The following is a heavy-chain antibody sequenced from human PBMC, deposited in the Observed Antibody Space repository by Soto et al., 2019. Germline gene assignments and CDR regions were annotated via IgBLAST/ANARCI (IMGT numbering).Heavy chain of an antibody. J-gene: IGHJ4*02. D-gene: IGHD6-19*01. V-gene: IGHV1-18*01. CDR1: GYTFTSYG. Sequence: ASVKVSCKASGYTFTSYGISWVRQAPGQGLEWMGWISAYNGNTNYAQKLQGRVTMTTDTSTSTAYMELRSLRSDDTAVYYCARGEGLKYSSGWTLDYWGQGTLVTVSS. CDR3: ARGEGLKYSSGWTLDY. CDR2: ISAYNGNT.